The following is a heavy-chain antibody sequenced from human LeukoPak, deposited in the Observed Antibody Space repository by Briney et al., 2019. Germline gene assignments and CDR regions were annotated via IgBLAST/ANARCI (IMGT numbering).Heavy chain of an antibody. Sequence: SETLSLTCTVSGGSISSYYWSWIRQPPGKGLEWIGYIYHSGSTNHNPSLKSRVSISIDTSNNDLSLKVTSVTAADTAGYYCARAPWAYGNYVHAFDIWGQGTMVTVSS. D-gene: IGHD4-11*01. CDR1: GGSISSYY. CDR2: IYHSGST. J-gene: IGHJ3*02. V-gene: IGHV4-59*12. CDR3: ARAPWAYGNYVHAFDI.